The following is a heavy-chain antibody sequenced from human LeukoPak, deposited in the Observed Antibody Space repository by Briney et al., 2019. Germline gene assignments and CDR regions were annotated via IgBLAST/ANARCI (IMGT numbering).Heavy chain of an antibody. CDR1: GFTFSNYA. D-gene: IGHD4-17*01. CDR3: AKKAHYDAYAKYFDY. Sequence: PGGSLRLSCAASGFTFSNYAMTWVRQAPGKGLEWVSILSDSGVYTYYADPVKGRFTISRDNSNNMLYLQMNSLRAEDTAVYYCAKKAHYDAYAKYFDYWGQGTLVTVSS. J-gene: IGHJ4*02. CDR2: LSDSGVYT. V-gene: IGHV3-23*01.